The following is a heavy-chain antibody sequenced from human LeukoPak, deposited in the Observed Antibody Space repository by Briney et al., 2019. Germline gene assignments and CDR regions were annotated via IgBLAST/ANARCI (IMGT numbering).Heavy chain of an antibody. J-gene: IGHJ6*02. CDR3: ARAARFGELGMDV. D-gene: IGHD3-10*01. CDR1: GGSISSYY. Sequence: SETLSLTCTVSGGSISSYYWSWIRQPPGKGLEWIGYIYYSGSTNYNPSLKSRVTISVDTSKNQFSLKLSSVTAADTAVYYCARAARFGELGMDVWGQGTTVTVSS. V-gene: IGHV4-59*01. CDR2: IYYSGST.